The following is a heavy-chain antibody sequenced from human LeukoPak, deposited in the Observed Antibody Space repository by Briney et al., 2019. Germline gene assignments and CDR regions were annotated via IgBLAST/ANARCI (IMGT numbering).Heavy chain of an antibody. Sequence: GGSLRLSCAASGFTFSSNWMHWVRQAPGKGLVWVSRINNDGSTTAYADSVKGRFTISRDNTKNTLYLQMNSLRAEDTAVYYCARTYSSFDYWGQGTLVTVSS. CDR1: GFTFSSNW. V-gene: IGHV3-74*01. CDR3: ARTYSSFDY. CDR2: INNDGSTT. J-gene: IGHJ4*02. D-gene: IGHD6-19*01.